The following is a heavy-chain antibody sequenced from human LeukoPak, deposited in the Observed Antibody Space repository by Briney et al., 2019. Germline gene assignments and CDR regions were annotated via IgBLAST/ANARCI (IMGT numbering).Heavy chain of an antibody. D-gene: IGHD6-19*01. J-gene: IGHJ6*02. CDR1: GFTFSSYA. CDR2: ISGSGGST. CDR3: AKVSVAGPSYYYGMDV. Sequence: GGSLRLSCAASGFTFSSYAMSWVRQAPGKGLEWVSAISGSGGSTYYADSVKGRFTISRDNSKNTLYLQMSSLRAEDTAVYYCAKVSVAGPSYYYGMDVWGQGTTVTVSS. V-gene: IGHV3-23*01.